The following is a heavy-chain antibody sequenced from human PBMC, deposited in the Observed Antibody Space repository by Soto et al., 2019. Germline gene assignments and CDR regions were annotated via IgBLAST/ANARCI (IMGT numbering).Heavy chain of an antibody. Sequence: GGSLKISCAASGFTFSSYAMSWVRQAPGKGLEWVSAISGSGGSTYYADSVKGRFTISRDNSKNTLYLQMNSLRAEDTAVYYCAKDLRFLEWLLYTPGYYGMDVWGQGTTVTVSS. CDR3: AKDLRFLEWLLYTPGYYGMDV. D-gene: IGHD3-3*01. J-gene: IGHJ6*02. CDR2: ISGSGGST. V-gene: IGHV3-23*01. CDR1: GFTFSSYA.